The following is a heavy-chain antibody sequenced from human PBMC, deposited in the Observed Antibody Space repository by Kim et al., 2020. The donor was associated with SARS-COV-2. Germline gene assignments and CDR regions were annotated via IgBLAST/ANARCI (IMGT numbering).Heavy chain of an antibody. V-gene: IGHV4-4*08. CDR3: ARAAYCGGDCYPSPFDY. D-gene: IGHD2-21*02. J-gene: IGHJ4*02. Sequence: PKGRVTRSVDTSKNQFSLKLSSVTAADTAVYYCARAAYCGGDCYPSPFDYWGQGTLVTVSS.